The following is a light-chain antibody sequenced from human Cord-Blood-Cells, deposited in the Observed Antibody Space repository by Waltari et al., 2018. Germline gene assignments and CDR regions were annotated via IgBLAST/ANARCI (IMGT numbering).Light chain of an antibody. CDR2: DAS. CDR1: QSVSSY. J-gene: IGKJ2*03. V-gene: IGKV3-11*01. Sequence: EIVLTQSPATLSLSPGERATLSCRASQSVSSYLAWYQQKPGQAPRLLIYDASNRATGIPARFSGSGSGTDSTLTISSLEPEDFAVYYCQQRSNRPRSFGQGTKLEIK. CDR3: QQRSNRPRS.